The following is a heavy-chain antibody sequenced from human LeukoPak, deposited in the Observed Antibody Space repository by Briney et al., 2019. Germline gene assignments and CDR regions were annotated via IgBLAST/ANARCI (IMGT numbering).Heavy chain of an antibody. CDR3: ARDQVDYDIPDHFDY. Sequence: PSETLSLTCTVSGGSISSSSYYWGWIRQPPGKGLEWIGSIYYSGSTYYNPSLKSRATISVDRSKNHFSLTLISVTAADTAVYFCARDQVDYDIPDHFDYWGKGTLVTVSS. CDR1: GGSISSSSYY. J-gene: IGHJ4*02. V-gene: IGHV4-39*07. D-gene: IGHD3-22*01. CDR2: IYYSGST.